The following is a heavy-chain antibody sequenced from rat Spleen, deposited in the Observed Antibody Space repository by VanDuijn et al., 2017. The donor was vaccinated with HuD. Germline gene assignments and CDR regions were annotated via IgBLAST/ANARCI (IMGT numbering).Heavy chain of an antibody. CDR1: GFNFNDYW. V-gene: IGHV4-2*01. Sequence: EVKLVESGGGLVQPGRSLKLSCAASGFNFNDYWMGWVRQAPGKGLEWIGEINKDSSIIKYSPSLKDQFTISRDDAKSTLYLQMDSLRSEDTATYYCARRGNSVYWNFDFWGPGTMVTVSS. J-gene: IGHJ1*01. CDR3: ARRGNSVYWNFDF. D-gene: IGHD4-4*01. CDR2: INKDSSII.